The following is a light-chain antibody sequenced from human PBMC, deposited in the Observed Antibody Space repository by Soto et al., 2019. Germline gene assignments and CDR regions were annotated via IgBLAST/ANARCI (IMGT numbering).Light chain of an antibody. CDR2: DAS. CDR3: QQYKSYSA. V-gene: IGKV1-5*01. Sequence: DIQMTQSPSTLSASVGDRVTITCRASQSINDWLAWYQQKPGKAPKILISDASTLETGVPSRFSSSGSGTEFTLTISSLQPDDFATYYCQQYKSYSAFGQGTKLEIK. CDR1: QSINDW. J-gene: IGKJ2*01.